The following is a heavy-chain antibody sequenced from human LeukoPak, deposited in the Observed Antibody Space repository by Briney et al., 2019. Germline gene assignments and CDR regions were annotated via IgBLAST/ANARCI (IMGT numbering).Heavy chain of an antibody. CDR1: GFTFSSSE. D-gene: IGHD3-3*02. V-gene: IGHV3-48*03. CDR3: AREHLTIRGDGLEI. CDR2: ISGSGDSI. J-gene: IGHJ3*02. Sequence: RPGGSLRLFCVASGFTFSSSEFNSVRQAPGKGLEWDSSISGSGDSIYYADSVKGRFTVSRDNARSSLYLQMSSLRGEDTAVYYCAREHLTIRGDGLEIWGQGTVVTVSS.